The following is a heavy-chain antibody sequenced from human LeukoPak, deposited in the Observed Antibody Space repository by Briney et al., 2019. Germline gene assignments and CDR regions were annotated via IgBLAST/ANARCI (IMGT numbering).Heavy chain of an antibody. CDR2: ISGSGGST. V-gene: IGHV3-23*01. J-gene: IGHJ5*02. CDR1: GFTFSSYA. D-gene: IGHD2-21*02. Sequence: AGGSLRLSCAASGFTFSSYAMSWVRQAPGKGLEWVSAISGSGGSTYYADSVKGRFTISRDNAKNSLYLQMNSLRAEDTALYYCARVPYCGGDCYSNWFDPWGQGTLVTVSS. CDR3: ARVPYCGGDCYSNWFDP.